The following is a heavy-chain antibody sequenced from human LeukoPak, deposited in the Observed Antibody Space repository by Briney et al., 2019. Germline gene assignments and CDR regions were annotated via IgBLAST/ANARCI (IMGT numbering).Heavy chain of an antibody. CDR1: GGSISSTSYN. CDR2: IYYSGST. D-gene: IGHD3-22*01. CDR3: ASQPYYDSSGYYFY. V-gene: IGHV4-39*01. J-gene: IGHJ4*01. Sequence: PSETLPLTCTVSGGSISSTSYNWGWIRQPPGKGLEWIGSIYYSGSTFYNPSLKSRVTISINTSKNQFSLKLSSVTAADTAVYYCASQPYYDSSGYYFYWGHGTLVTVSS.